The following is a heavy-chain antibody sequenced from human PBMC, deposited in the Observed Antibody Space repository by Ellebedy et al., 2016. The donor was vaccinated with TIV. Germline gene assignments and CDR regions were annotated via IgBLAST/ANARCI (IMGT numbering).Heavy chain of an antibody. J-gene: IGHJ4*02. CDR3: ARGVGISYDSSGYYGY. Sequence: GSLRLSCTVSGGSISSYYWSWIRQPPGKGLEWIGYIYYSGSTNYNPSLKSRVTISVDTSKNQFSLKLSSVTAADTAVYYCARGVGISYDSSGYYGYWGQGTLVTVSS. CDR1: GGSISSYY. D-gene: IGHD3-22*01. V-gene: IGHV4-59*08. CDR2: IYYSGST.